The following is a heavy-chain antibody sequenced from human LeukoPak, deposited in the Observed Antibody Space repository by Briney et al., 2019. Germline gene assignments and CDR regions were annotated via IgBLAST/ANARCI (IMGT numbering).Heavy chain of an antibody. CDR1: GYTFSRYS. CDR2: ISVYNGNT. Sequence: ASVKVSCKASGYTFSRYSISWVRQAPGQGLEWMGWISVYNGNTNYTEKLQGRVTMTTDTSTNTAYLELRSLRYDDTAVYYCARGRDIWGQGTMDIVSS. CDR3: ARGRDI. J-gene: IGHJ3*02. V-gene: IGHV1-18*01.